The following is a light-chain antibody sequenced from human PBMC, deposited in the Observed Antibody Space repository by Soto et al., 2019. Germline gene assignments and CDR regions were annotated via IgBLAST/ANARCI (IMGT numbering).Light chain of an antibody. Sequence: QSVLTQPPSASGSPGQSVTISCAGTRSDAAGYNYVSWYQQHPGKAPKLIIYGVNKRPSGVPDRFSGFKSGDTASLTVSGLQAEDEADYYCSSYGGRNNLIFGGGTKLTVL. V-gene: IGLV2-8*01. CDR1: RSDAAGYNY. CDR3: SSYGGRNNLI. CDR2: GVN. J-gene: IGLJ2*01.